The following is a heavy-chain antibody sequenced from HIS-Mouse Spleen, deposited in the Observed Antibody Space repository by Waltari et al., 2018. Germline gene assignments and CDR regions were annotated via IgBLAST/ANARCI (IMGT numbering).Heavy chain of an antibody. CDR2: IYHSGGT. J-gene: IGHJ6*02. D-gene: IGHD6-13*01. V-gene: IGHV4-38-2*02. Sequence: QVQLQESGPGLVKPSETLSLTCTVSGYSISSGYYWGWIRQPPGKGLEWIGSIYHSGGTTNNPTLKSRVTISVETSKNQLSLKLSSVTAADTAVYYCARALEYSSSWYYYYYGMDVWGQGTTVTVSS. CDR1: GYSISSGYY. CDR3: ARALEYSSSWYYYYYGMDV.